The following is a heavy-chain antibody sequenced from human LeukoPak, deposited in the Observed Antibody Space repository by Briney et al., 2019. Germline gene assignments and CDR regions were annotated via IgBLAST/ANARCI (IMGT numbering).Heavy chain of an antibody. CDR3: ATLGAYDRFDS. D-gene: IGHD5-12*01. CDR1: GFTFSNYW. Sequence: PGGSLRLSCAASGFTFSNYWMSWVRQAPGKGLEWVANIKQDGSEKFYVDSLKGRFTISRDNARNSLYLQMNSLRAEDTAVCYCATLGAYDRFDSWGQGTLVTVSS. J-gene: IGHJ4*02. CDR2: IKQDGSEK. V-gene: IGHV3-7*05.